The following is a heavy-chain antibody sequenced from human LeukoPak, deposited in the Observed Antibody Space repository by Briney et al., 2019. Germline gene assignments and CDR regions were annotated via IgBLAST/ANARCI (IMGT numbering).Heavy chain of an antibody. D-gene: IGHD6-19*01. V-gene: IGHV4-59*01. J-gene: IGHJ3*02. CDR3: ARDIAVAGTRGAFDI. CDR1: GGSISSYY. CDR2: IYYSGST. Sequence: SETLSLTCTVSGGSISSYYWSWIRQPPGKGLEWIGYIYYSGSTNYNPSLKSRVTISVDTSKNQFSLKLSSVTAADTAVYYCARDIAVAGTRGAFDIWGQGTMVTVSS.